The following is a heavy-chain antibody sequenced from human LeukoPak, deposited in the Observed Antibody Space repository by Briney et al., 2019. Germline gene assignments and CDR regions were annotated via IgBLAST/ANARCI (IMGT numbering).Heavy chain of an antibody. CDR2: LNPSGVST. CDR3: ARDQNDYGLFDY. Sequence: VSVKVSCKASGNTFTRYYMHWVRQAPGQGLEWMGILNPSGVSTIYAQNFQGRVTMTRDTSTSTVYMELSSLRSEDTAVYYCARDQNDYGLFDYWGQGTLVTVSS. J-gene: IGHJ4*02. V-gene: IGHV1-46*01. D-gene: IGHD4-17*01. CDR1: GNTFTRYY.